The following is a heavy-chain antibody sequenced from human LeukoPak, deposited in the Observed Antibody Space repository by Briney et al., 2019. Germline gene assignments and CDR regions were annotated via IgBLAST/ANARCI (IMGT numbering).Heavy chain of an antibody. Sequence: GASVKVSCKASGYTFTSYYMHWVRQAPGQGLEWMGIINPSGGSTSYAQKFQGRVTMTRDTSISTAYMELSRLRYDDTAVYYCATLGATSFDYWGQGALVTVSS. CDR3: ATLGATSFDY. J-gene: IGHJ4*02. CDR2: INPSGGST. CDR1: GYTFTSYY. V-gene: IGHV1-46*01. D-gene: IGHD1-26*01.